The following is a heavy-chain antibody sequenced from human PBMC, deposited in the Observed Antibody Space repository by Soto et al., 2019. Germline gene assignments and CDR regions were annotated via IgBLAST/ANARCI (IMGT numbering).Heavy chain of an antibody. Sequence: QVQLQESGPGLVKPSETLSLSCTVSGGSISDYYWSWVRQPPGKGLEWIGYMSYSGSTNYNPSLNSRGTISVDTSKNHFSLKLSSVTAADTAVYYCAKGQGVLGPWGQGTLVTVSP. D-gene: IGHD3-16*01. CDR2: MSYSGST. CDR1: GGSISDYY. CDR3: AKGQGVLGP. V-gene: IGHV4-59*08. J-gene: IGHJ5*02.